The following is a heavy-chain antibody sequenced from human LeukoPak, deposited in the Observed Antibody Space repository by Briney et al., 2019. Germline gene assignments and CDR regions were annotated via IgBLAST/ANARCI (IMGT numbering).Heavy chain of an antibody. CDR1: GGTFISYA. CDR2: IIPIFGTA. D-gene: IGHD4-17*01. J-gene: IGHJ4*02. Sequence: GASVKVSCKASGGTFISYAISWVRQAPGQGLEWMGGIIPIFGTANYAQKFQGRVTITADESTSTAYMELSSLRSEDTAVYYCAREGGYYGDYSQADYWGQGTLVTVSS. CDR3: AREGGYYGDYSQADY. V-gene: IGHV1-69*13.